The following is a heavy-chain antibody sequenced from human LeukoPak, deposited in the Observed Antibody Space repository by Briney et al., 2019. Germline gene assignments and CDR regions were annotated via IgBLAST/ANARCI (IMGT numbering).Heavy chain of an antibody. CDR2: INHSGST. J-gene: IGHJ3*02. Sequence: SETLSLTCTVSGGSISSRNYYWDWIRQPPGKGLEWIGEINHSGSTNYNPSLKSRVTISVDTSKNQFSLKLSSVTAADTAVYYCARGRFTIFIWGQGTMVTVSS. V-gene: IGHV4-39*07. CDR1: GGSISSRNYY. CDR3: ARGRFTIFI. D-gene: IGHD3-9*01.